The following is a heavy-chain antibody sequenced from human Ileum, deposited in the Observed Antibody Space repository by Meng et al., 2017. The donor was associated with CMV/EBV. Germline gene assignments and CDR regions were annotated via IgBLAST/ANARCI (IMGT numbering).Heavy chain of an antibody. D-gene: IGHD6-19*01. Sequence: GESLKISCAASGFTLNKYWMSWVRRAPGKGLEWVANIKQDGSETYYVDSVKGRFTISRDNAKNSLYLQMNSLRVEDTALYFCARENTAVPGGDSWGQGTLVTVSS. V-gene: IGHV3-7*01. CDR3: ARENTAVPGGDS. J-gene: IGHJ4*02. CDR2: IKQDGSET. CDR1: GFTLNKYW.